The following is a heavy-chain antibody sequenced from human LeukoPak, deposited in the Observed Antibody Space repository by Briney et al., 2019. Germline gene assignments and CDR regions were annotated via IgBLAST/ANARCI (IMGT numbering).Heavy chain of an antibody. D-gene: IGHD3-10*01. CDR1: GGSISSYY. CDR2: IHYSGSI. Sequence: PSETLSLTCTVSGGSISSYYWSLIRQPPGKGLEWIGYIHYSGSINYNPSLKSRVSISVDTSKNQFSLKVRSVTAADTAVYYCATLSAYDSGNHYYMDVWGKGTSVTVSS. V-gene: IGHV4-59*08. J-gene: IGHJ6*03. CDR3: ATLSAYDSGNHYYMDV.